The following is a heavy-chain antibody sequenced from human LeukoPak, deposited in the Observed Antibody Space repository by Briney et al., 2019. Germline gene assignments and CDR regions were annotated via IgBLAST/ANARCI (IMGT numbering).Heavy chain of an antibody. CDR1: GGSISSYY. J-gene: IGHJ4*02. V-gene: IGHV4-59*01. D-gene: IGHD6-13*01. Sequence: SETLSLTCTVSGGSISSYYWSWIRQPPGKGLEWIGYIYYSGSTNYNPSRKSRVTISVDTSKNQFSLKLSSVTAADTAVYYCASDIAAAGVFTFDYWGQGTLVTVSS. CDR2: IYYSGST. CDR3: ASDIAAAGVFTFDY.